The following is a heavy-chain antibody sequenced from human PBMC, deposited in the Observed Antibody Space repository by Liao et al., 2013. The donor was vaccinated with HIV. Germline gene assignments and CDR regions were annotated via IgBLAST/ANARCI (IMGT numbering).Heavy chain of an antibody. V-gene: IGHV4-39*02. Sequence: QLQLQESGPGLVKPSETLSLTCSVSGDSITSGDYYWTWIRQPPGKGLEWIGTDFYTGSTYYNPSLQSRVIMSIDSSKNHFSLTLNSVTAADTAVYYCARGSRRDFWSGYMIDYWGQGTLVTVSS. CDR1: GDSITSGDYY. CDR2: DFYTGST. D-gene: IGHD3-3*01. J-gene: IGHJ4*02. CDR3: ARGSRRDFWSGYMIDY.